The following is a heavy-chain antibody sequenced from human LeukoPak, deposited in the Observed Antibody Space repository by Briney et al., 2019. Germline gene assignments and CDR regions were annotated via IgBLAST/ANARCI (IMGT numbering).Heavy chain of an antibody. CDR3: ARDGYYYDSSGYYLY. V-gene: IGHV3-11*01. CDR1: GFTFSDYY. Sequence: GGSLRLSCAASGFTFSDYYISWIRQAPGKGLEWVSYISSSGSTIYYADSVKGRFTISRDNAKNSLYLQMNSLRAEDTAVYYCARDGYYYDSSGYYLYWGQGTLVTVSS. CDR2: ISSSGSTI. D-gene: IGHD3-22*01. J-gene: IGHJ4*02.